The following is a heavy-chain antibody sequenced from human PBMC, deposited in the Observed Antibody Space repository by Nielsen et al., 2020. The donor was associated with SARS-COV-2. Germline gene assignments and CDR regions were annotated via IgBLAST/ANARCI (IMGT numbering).Heavy chain of an antibody. J-gene: IGHJ6*03. CDR3: ARSEYSLFYYYMDV. CDR2: INHSGST. D-gene: IGHD5-18*01. CDR1: GGSFSGYY. Sequence: SETLSLTCAVYGGSFSGYYWSWIRQPPGKGLEWIGEINHSGSTNYNPSLKSRVTISVVMSKNQLSLKLTSVTAADTAVYYCARSEYSLFYYYMDVWGKGTTVTVSS. V-gene: IGHV4-34*01.